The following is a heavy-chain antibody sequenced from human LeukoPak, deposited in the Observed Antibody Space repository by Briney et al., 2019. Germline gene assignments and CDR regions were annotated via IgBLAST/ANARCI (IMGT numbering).Heavy chain of an antibody. V-gene: IGHV3-48*01. CDR2: TSSSSSTI. CDR1: GFTFSSYS. D-gene: IGHD2-21*02. J-gene: IGHJ4*02. CDR3: ARGVTYFDY. Sequence: PGGSLRLSCAASGFTFSSYSMNWVRQAPGKGLEWASYTSSSSSTIYYADSVKGRFTISRDNAKNSLYLQMNSLRAEDTAVYYCARGVTYFDYWGQGTLVTVSS.